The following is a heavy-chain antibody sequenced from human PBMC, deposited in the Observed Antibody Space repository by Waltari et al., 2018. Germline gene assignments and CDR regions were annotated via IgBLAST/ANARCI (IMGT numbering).Heavy chain of an antibody. CDR1: GGSISSHY. J-gene: IGHJ6*02. V-gene: IGHV4-59*11. Sequence: QVQLQDSGPGLVKPSETLSLTCTVSGGSISSHYWSWIRPPPGKGLEWIGYIYYSGSTNYNPSLKSRVTISVDTSKNQFSLKLSSVTAADTAVYYCARSMVQGIHYYYYGMDVWGQGTTVTVSS. CDR3: ARSMVQGIHYYYYGMDV. D-gene: IGHD3-10*01. CDR2: IYYSGST.